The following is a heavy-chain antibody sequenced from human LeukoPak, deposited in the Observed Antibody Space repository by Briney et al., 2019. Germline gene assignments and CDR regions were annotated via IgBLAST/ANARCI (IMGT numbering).Heavy chain of an antibody. V-gene: IGHV3-23*01. CDR2: ISGSGGST. D-gene: IGHD1-26*01. CDR1: GFTFSSYA. CDR3: ARDPPSTIVGATEPDY. Sequence: GGSLRLSCAASGFTFSSYAMSWVRQAPGKGLEWVSAISGSGGSTYYADSVKGRFTISRDNSKNTLYLQMNSLRAEDTAVYYCARDPPSTIVGATEPDYWGQGTLVTVSS. J-gene: IGHJ4*02.